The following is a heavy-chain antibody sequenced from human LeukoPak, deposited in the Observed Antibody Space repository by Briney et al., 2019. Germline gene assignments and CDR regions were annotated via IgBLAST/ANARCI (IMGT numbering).Heavy chain of an antibody. CDR1: GCSISSDGYY. J-gene: IGHJ3*02. CDR2: IYYSGST. D-gene: IGHD3-22*01. V-gene: IGHV4-31*03. CDR3: ARGVLIVVVNNWSDAFDI. Sequence: SETLSLTCTVSGCSISSDGYYWSWIRQHPGKGLEWIGYIYYSGSTYYNPSLKSRVTISVDTSKNQFSLKLSSVTAADTAVYYCARGVLIVVVNNWSDAFDIWGQGTMVTVSS.